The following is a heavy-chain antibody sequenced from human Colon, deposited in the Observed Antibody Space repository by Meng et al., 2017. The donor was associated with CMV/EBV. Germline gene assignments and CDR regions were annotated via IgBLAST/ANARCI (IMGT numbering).Heavy chain of an antibody. V-gene: IGHV4-61*08. Sequence: SETLSLTCTVSGDSVSSGGYYWSWIRQPPGKGLEWIGFVYYSGSTKYNPALRSRVSISVDTSKNQFSLKLSSVTAADTAVYYCARKTRPRSNWFDPWGQGTLVTVSS. D-gene: IGHD6-6*01. CDR2: VYYSGST. CDR3: ARKTRPRSNWFDP. J-gene: IGHJ5*02. CDR1: GDSVSSGGYY.